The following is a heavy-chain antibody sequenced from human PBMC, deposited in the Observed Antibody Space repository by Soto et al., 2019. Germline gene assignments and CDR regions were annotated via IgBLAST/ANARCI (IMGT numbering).Heavy chain of an antibody. V-gene: IGHV4-39*01. Sequence: SETLSLTCSVSGDSISNSGNYWGWLRRPPGKGLEWIGTMDYSGDTSYNPSLRRRVTISADTPKNKFSLRLSSVSVEDTAEYFCAGRPGVYASVSSRFDIWGQGALVTVSS. CDR2: MDYSGDT. CDR1: GDSISNSGNY. J-gene: IGHJ4*02. D-gene: IGHD2-8*01. CDR3: AGRPGVYASVSSRFDI.